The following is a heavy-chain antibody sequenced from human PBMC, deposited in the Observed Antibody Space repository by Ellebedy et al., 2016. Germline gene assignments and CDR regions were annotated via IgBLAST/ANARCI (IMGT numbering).Heavy chain of an antibody. J-gene: IGHJ4*02. CDR1: GFTFDTYV. CDR2: ISGGGDTT. V-gene: IGHV3-23*01. Sequence: GESLKISXAASGFTFDTYVMSWVRQAPGKGLEWVATISGGGDTTVSADSVKGRFTISRDNFRNTLYLQMNSLRAEDTAVYYCYYGHYSGSWGQGTLVTVSS. CDR3: YYGHYSGS. D-gene: IGHD4-17*01.